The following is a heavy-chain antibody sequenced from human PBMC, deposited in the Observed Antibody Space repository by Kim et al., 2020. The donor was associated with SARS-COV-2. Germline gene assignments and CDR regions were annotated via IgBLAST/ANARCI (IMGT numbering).Heavy chain of an antibody. D-gene: IGHD3-22*01. Sequence: GGSLRLSCAASGFTFSSYEMNWVRQAPGKGLEWVSYISSSGSTIYYADSVKGRFTISRDNAKNSLYLQMNSLSAEDTAVYYCARVLWSMEYYYDKSGAFDIWGQGTMVTVSS. J-gene: IGHJ3*02. V-gene: IGHV3-48*03. CDR2: ISSSGSTI. CDR3: ARVLWSMEYYYDKSGAFDI. CDR1: GFTFSSYE.